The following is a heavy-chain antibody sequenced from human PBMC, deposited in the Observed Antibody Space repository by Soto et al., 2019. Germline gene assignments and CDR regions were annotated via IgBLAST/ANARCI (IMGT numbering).Heavy chain of an antibody. J-gene: IGHJ4*02. CDR3: ARAADYGDENFDY. CDR2: IWYDGSNK. D-gene: IGHD4-17*01. CDR1: GFTFSSYG. V-gene: IGHV3-33*01. Sequence: QVQLVESGGGVVQPGRSLRLSCAASGFTFSSYGMHWVRQAPGKGLEWVAGIWYDGSNKYYADSVKGRFTISRDNSKNTLYLQMHSLRAEDTAVYYCARAADYGDENFDYWGQGTLVTVSS.